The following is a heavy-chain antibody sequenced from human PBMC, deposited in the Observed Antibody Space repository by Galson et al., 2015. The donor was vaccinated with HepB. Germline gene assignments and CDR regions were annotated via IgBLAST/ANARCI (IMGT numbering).Heavy chain of an antibody. CDR1: GFTFSSYN. Sequence: SLRLSCAASGFTFSSYNMNWVRQAPGRGPEWVSYISSTTISIYYADSVKGRFTISRDNAKNSLYLQMSSLRVEDTAVYYCASWVGVGPDYWGQGTLVTVSS. V-gene: IGHV3-48*04. CDR3: ASWVGVGPDY. CDR2: ISSTTISI. J-gene: IGHJ4*02. D-gene: IGHD3-16*01.